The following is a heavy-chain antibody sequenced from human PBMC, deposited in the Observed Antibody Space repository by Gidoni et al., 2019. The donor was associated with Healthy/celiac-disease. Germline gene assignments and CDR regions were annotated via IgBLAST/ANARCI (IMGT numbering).Heavy chain of an antibody. CDR3: AKDIMLLGYYYYGMDV. V-gene: IGHV3-9*01. D-gene: IGHD3-10*02. J-gene: IGHJ6*02. CDR1: GFTFDAYA. Sequence: EVQLVESGGGLVQPGRSLRLSCSASGFTFDAYAMDWVRQAPGKGLEWVSGISWNSGSIGYADSVKGRFTISRDNAKNSLYLQMNSLRAEDTVLYYCAKDIMLLGYYYYGMDVWGQGTTVTVSS. CDR2: ISWNSGSI.